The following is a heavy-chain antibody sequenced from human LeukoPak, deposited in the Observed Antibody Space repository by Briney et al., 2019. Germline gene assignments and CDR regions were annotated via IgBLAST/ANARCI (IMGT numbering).Heavy chain of an antibody. CDR2: IIPVLNIT. CDR1: GGTFSSSA. D-gene: IGHD5-18*01. V-gene: IGHV1-69*04. CDR3: AKDQGLTAPPPYGLDV. Sequence: SVKVSCKTSGGTFSSSAITWVRQAPGQGLEWMGRIIPVLNITTYAQKFQGRVTITADTSTSTVYMELSSLRSEETAAYYCAKDQGLTAPPPYGLDVWGQGTTVIVTS. J-gene: IGHJ6*02.